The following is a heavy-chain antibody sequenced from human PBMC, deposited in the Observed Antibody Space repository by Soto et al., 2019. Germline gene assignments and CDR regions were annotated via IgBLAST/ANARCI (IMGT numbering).Heavy chain of an antibody. D-gene: IGHD1-1*01. CDR2: LSASGATT. CDR3: TKGGIPRRYNIPKVDFDY. J-gene: IGHJ4*02. V-gene: IGHV3-23*01. Sequence: EVHLLESGGDLVQRGGSLRLSCAASGFIFSNYAMSWVRQAPGKGLEWVSALSASGATTYYPDSVKGRFTVSRDNSKDTLYLQMTSLRAEDTAVYYCTKGGIPRRYNIPKVDFDYWGQGSLVTVSS. CDR1: GFIFSNYA.